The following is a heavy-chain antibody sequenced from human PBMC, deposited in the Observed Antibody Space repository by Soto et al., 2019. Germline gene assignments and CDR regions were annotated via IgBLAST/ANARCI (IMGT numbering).Heavy chain of an antibody. CDR1: GSTISSYD. CDR2: MYPSAST. J-gene: IGHJ5*02. CDR3: AGGGSTWSKRTQNWCDT. V-gene: IGHV4-4*07. Sequence: SQTLPLTCTVAGSTISSYDWSWIRQRAGQGLQWIGRMYPSASTNYTRSLKSQVTISVDTSENQCSLKLSSVTAADTAVYSCAGGGSTWSKRTQNWCDTRRQGTLVTVSS. D-gene: IGHD6-13*01.